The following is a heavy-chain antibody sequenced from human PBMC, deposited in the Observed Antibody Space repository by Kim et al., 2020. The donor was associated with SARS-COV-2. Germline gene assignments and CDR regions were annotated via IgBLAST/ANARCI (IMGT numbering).Heavy chain of an antibody. D-gene: IGHD3-22*01. CDR1: GFTFSSYG. Sequence: GGSLRLSCAASGFTFSSYGMHWVRQAPGKGLEWVAVISYDGSNKYYADSVKGRFTISRDNSKNTLYLQMNSLRAEDTAVYYCAKDLSGLVSPNAFDIWG. CDR3: AKDLSGLVSPNAFDI. CDR2: ISYDGSNK. V-gene: IGHV3-30*18. J-gene: IGHJ3*02.